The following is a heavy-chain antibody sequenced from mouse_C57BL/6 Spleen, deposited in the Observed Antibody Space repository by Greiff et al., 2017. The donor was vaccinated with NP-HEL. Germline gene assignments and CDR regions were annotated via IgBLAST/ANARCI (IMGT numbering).Heavy chain of an antibody. CDR3: ARSEDYDYDDYYAMDY. D-gene: IGHD2-4*01. J-gene: IGHJ4*01. Sequence: VQLVESGAELARPGASVKLSCKASGYTFTSYGISWVKQRTGQGLEWIGEIYPRSGNTYYNEKFKGKATLTADKSSSTAYMELRSLTSEDSAVYFCARSEDYDYDDYYAMDYWGQGTSVTVSS. CDR1: GYTFTSYG. V-gene: IGHV1-81*01. CDR2: IYPRSGNT.